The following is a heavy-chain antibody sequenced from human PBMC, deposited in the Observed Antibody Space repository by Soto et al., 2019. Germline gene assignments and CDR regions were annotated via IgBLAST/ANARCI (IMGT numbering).Heavy chain of an antibody. D-gene: IGHD4-17*01. J-gene: IGHJ4*02. CDR1: GGSISSSSYY. Sequence: SETLSLTCTVSGGSISSSSYYWGWIRQPPGKGLEWIGSIYYSGSTYYNPSLKSRVTISVDTSKNQFSLKLSSVTAADTAVYYCARHPDYGAGDGDYWGQGTLVTVSS. CDR3: ARHPDYGAGDGDY. V-gene: IGHV4-39*01. CDR2: IYYSGST.